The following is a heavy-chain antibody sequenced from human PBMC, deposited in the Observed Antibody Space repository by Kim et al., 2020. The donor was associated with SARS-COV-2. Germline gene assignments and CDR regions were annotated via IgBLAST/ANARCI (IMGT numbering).Heavy chain of an antibody. V-gene: IGHV5-51*01. D-gene: IGHD6-13*01. Sequence: PSVQGQVTISADKSISTAYLQWSSLKASDTAMYYCATSEAAAGVDWFDPWGQGTLVTVSS. CDR3: ATSEAAAGVDWFDP. J-gene: IGHJ5*02.